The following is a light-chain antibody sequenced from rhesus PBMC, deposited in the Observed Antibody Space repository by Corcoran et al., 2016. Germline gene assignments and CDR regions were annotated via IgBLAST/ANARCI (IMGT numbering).Light chain of an antibody. Sequence: DIQMTQSPSSLSASVGDTVTITCRASQRMSSWLAWYQQKPGKAPKLLIYKATSLQSGVPSRFSGSGSGTGFTFTISGLQSEDFATYYCHQYTTSPWTFGQGTKVEIK. CDR3: HQYTTSPWT. CDR1: QRMSSW. CDR2: KAT. J-gene: IGKJ1*01. V-gene: IGKV1-22*01.